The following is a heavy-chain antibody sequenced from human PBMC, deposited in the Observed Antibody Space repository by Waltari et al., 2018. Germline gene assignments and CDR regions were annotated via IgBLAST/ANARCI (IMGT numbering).Heavy chain of an antibody. Sequence: EVQLVESGGGLVQFGGSLRLSCAASGFTFSSYYMHWVRQTPGRWLVWVSRVNGYGTSTTYADSVKGRFTISRDNAKNSLYLQMNSLRAEDTAVYYCARASPLPTRGEFSRWGQGTLVTVSS. CDR3: ARASPLPTRGEFSR. CDR2: VNGYGTST. D-gene: IGHD3-16*02. CDR1: GFTFSSYY. J-gene: IGHJ4*02. V-gene: IGHV3-74*01.